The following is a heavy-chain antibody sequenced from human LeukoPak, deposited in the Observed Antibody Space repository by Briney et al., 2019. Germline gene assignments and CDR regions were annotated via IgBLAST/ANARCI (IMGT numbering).Heavy chain of an antibody. CDR2: ITYTGST. CDR3: ARGRDYYDFWSGYYRNNWFDP. CDR1: GGSISNYY. Sequence: SETLSLTCTVSGGSISNYYWTWIRQPPGKGLEWIGYITYTGSTDSNPSLKSRVTISADTSKDQFSLKLIAVTAADTAMYYCARGRDYYDFWSGYYRNNWFDPWGQGTLVTVSS. D-gene: IGHD3-3*01. J-gene: IGHJ5*02. V-gene: IGHV4-59*01.